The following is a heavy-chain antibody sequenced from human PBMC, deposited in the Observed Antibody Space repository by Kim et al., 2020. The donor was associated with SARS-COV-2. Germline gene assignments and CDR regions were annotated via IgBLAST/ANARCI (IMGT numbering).Heavy chain of an antibody. Sequence: YAQKFQGRGTMTRDTSTSTVYMELSSLRSEDTAVYYCARDWGSGYSHFDYWGQGTLVTVSS. D-gene: IGHD3-22*01. CDR3: ARDWGSGYSHFDY. J-gene: IGHJ4*02. V-gene: IGHV1-46*01.